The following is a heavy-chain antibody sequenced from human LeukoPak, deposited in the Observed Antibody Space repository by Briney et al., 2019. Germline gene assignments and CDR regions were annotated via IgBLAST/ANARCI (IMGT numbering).Heavy chain of an antibody. J-gene: IGHJ4*02. D-gene: IGHD6-19*01. CDR2: INHSGST. CDR1: GGSFSGYY. Sequence: SETLSLTCAVYGGSFSGYYWSWIRQPPGKGLEWIGEINHSGSTNYNPSLKSRVTISVDTSKNQFSLKLSSVTAADTAVYYCARGHRTASGWYSYNYWGRGTLVTVSS. V-gene: IGHV4-34*01. CDR3: ARGHRTASGWYSYNY.